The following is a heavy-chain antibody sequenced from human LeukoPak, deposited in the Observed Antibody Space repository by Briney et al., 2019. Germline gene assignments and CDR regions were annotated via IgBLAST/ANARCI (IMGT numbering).Heavy chain of an antibody. Sequence: SETPSLTCAVYGGSFSGYYWSWIRQPPGKGLEWIGEINHSGSTNYNPSLKSRVTISVDTSKNQFSLKLSSVTAADTAVYYCARGLGILTGYYNHWFDPWGQGTLVTVSS. J-gene: IGHJ5*02. D-gene: IGHD3-9*01. CDR3: ARGLGILTGYYNHWFDP. CDR2: INHSGST. CDR1: GGSFSGYY. V-gene: IGHV4-34*01.